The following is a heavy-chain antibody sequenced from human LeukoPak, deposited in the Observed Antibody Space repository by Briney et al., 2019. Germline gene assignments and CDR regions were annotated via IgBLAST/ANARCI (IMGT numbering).Heavy chain of an antibody. CDR1: GGSFSGYY. CDR3: ARGRRGGRFDP. Sequence: PSETLSLTCAVYGGSFSGYYWSWIRQPPGKGLEWIGEINHSGSTNYNPSLKSRVTISVDTSKNQFSLKLSSVTAADTAVYYCARGRRGGRFDPWGQGTLVTVSS. V-gene: IGHV4-34*01. J-gene: IGHJ5*02. D-gene: IGHD2-15*01. CDR2: INHSGST.